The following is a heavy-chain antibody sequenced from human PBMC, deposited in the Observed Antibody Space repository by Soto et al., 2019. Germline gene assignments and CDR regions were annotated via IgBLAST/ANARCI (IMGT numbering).Heavy chain of an antibody. CDR3: ANGYCTSGSCLYYYGLED. D-gene: IGHD2-15*01. CDR2: IAYDESSK. V-gene: IGHV3-30*04. J-gene: IGHJ6*02. CDR1: GLTFNSYA. Sequence: QVQLVQSGGGVVQPGGSLRLACVASGLTFNSYAMHWVRQAPGKGLEWVAVIAYDESSKYYIDSVRGRCTISRDNSKNTLFLEMNSLRSEYTAVYFCANGYCTSGSCLYYYGLEDWGQGTTVTVSS.